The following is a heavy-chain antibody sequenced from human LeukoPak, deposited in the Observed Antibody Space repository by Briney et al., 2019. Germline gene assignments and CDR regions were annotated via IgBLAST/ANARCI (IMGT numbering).Heavy chain of an antibody. Sequence: GGSLRLSCAASGFTFSNAWMSWVRQAPGKGLEWVANIKQDGSEKYYVDSVKGRFTISRDNAKNSLYLQMNSLRAEDTAVYYCARGRGGQYYYDSSGYYYLFDYWGQGTLVTVSS. J-gene: IGHJ4*02. V-gene: IGHV3-7*01. D-gene: IGHD3-22*01. CDR2: IKQDGSEK. CDR1: GFTFSNAW. CDR3: ARGRGGQYYYDSSGYYYLFDY.